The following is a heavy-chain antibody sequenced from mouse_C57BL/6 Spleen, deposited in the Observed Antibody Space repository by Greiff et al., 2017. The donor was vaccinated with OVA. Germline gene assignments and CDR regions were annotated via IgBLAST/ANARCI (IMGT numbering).Heavy chain of an antibody. D-gene: IGHD1-1*01. CDR2: IYPRSGNT. CDR3: ATITTVVAYYFDY. Sequence: VKLVESGAELARPGASVKLSCKASGYTFTSYGISWVKQSTGQGLEWIGEIYPRSGNTYYNEKFKGKATLTADKSSSTAYMELRSLTSEDSAVYFCATITTVVAYYFDYWGQGTTLTVSS. J-gene: IGHJ2*01. V-gene: IGHV1-81*01. CDR1: GYTFTSYG.